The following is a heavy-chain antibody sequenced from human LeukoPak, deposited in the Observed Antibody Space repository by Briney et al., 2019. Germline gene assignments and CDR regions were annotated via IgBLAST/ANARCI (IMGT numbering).Heavy chain of an antibody. V-gene: IGHV1-69*02. CDR1: GATFSSHT. J-gene: IGHJ4*02. D-gene: IGHD3-3*01. Sequence: SVKVSCKASGATFSSHTISWVRQAPGQGLEWMGRIIPILGIANYAQKFQGRVTMTRDTSISTAYMELSRLRSDDTAVYYCARVELRFLEWLFGYWGQGTLVTVFS. CDR3: ARVELRFLEWLFGY. CDR2: IIPILGIA.